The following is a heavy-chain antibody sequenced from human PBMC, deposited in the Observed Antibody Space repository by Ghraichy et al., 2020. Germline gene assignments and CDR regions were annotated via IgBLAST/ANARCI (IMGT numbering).Heavy chain of an antibody. D-gene: IGHD3-10*01. CDR2: IKQDGSEK. CDR3: ARLYYYGSGSYYYFDY. CDR1: GFTFRNYW. Sequence: GSLRLSCAASGFTFRNYWMTWVRQAPGKGLEWVANIKQDGSEKYYVDSVKGRFTFSRDNAKNSMYLQMNSLRAEDTAVYYCARLYYYGSGSYYYFDYWGQGTLVTVSS. V-gene: IGHV3-7*01. J-gene: IGHJ4*02.